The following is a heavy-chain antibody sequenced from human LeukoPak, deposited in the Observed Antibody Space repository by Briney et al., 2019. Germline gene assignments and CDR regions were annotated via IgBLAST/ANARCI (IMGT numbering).Heavy chain of an antibody. V-gene: IGHV3-21*05. Sequence: GGSLRLSCAASGFTFSSYSMNWVRQAPGKGLEWISYISGNSDYIYQPDSVKGRFFISRDNAQDSLYLHINNLRAEDTAVYYCARHSIVGATTSQFDYWGQGTLVTVSS. CDR1: GFTFSSYS. J-gene: IGHJ4*02. CDR2: ISGNSDYI. CDR3: ARHSIVGATTSQFDY. D-gene: IGHD1-26*01.